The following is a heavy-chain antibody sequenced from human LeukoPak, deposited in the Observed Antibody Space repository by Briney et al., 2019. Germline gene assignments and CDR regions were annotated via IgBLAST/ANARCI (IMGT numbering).Heavy chain of an antibody. CDR1: GFSFSDYG. CDR3: ARDLQYYYGPMDV. D-gene: IGHD3-10*01. J-gene: IGHJ6*01. V-gene: IGHV3-30*02. CDR2: IRYDGGKK. Sequence: PGGSVRLSCDTSGFSFSDYGIHWVRQAPGRGLAWVAFIRYDGGKKYYADFVKGRFTISRDNAKNTVYLQMDSLRPEDTAFYYCARDLQYYYGPMDVWGRGTKVTVFS.